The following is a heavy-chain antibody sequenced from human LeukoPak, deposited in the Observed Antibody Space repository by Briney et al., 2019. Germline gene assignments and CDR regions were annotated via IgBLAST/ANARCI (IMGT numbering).Heavy chain of an antibody. J-gene: IGHJ6*02. V-gene: IGHV1-2*02. CDR2: INPNSGGT. Sequence: ASVKVSCKASGYTFTGYYIHWVRQAPGQGLEWMGWINPNSGGTNYAQKFQGRVTMTSDTSISTAYMELSRLRSDDTAVYYCARDRYYYYYYGMDVWGQGTTVTVSS. CDR3: ARDRYYYYYYGMDV. CDR1: GYTFTGYY.